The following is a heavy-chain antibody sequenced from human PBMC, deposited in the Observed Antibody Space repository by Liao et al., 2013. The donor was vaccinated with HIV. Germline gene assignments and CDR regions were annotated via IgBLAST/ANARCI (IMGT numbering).Heavy chain of an antibody. V-gene: IGHV4-61*02. J-gene: IGHJ4*02. Sequence: QVQLQESGPGLVKPSQTLSLTCTVSGGSVSSGSYYWTWIRQPAGKGLEWIGRIYTSGSTNYNPSLKSRVTISVDTSKNQFSLKLSSVTAADTAVYYCARDRYDFWSTFDYWGQGTLVTVSS. CDR1: GGSVSSGSYY. D-gene: IGHD3-3*01. CDR2: IYTSGST. CDR3: ARDRYDFWSTFDY.